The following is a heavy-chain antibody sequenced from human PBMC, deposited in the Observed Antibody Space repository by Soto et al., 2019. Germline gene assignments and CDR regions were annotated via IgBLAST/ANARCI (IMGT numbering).Heavy chain of an antibody. CDR2: IYWNDAT. J-gene: IGHJ4*02. CDR3: AHRPPYSSPYAFDY. CDR1: GFALTTSGVG. D-gene: IGHD6-13*01. V-gene: IGHV2-5*01. Sequence: QITLKESGPTLVKPTQTLTLTCTLSGFALTTSGVGVGWIRQSPGKALEWLALIYWNDATRYSPSLKSRLTITKDTSKNQVVLTMTNMDPVDTATYYCAHRPPYSSPYAFDYWGQGTLVTVSS.